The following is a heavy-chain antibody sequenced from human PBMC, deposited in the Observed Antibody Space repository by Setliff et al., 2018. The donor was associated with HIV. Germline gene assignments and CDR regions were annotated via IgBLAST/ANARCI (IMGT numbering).Heavy chain of an antibody. CDR1: GYTLTELS. CDR3: VIGSAARPFDY. D-gene: IGHD6-6*01. J-gene: IGHJ4*02. CDR2: LDPKDGKT. Sequence: ASVKVSCKVSGYTLTELSRHWVRQAPGKGLEWMGGLDPKDGKTMYAQKFQGRVTMTEDTPTDTAHMELRSLRSEDTAVYYCVIGSAARPFDYWGQGTLVTSPQ. V-gene: IGHV1-24*01.